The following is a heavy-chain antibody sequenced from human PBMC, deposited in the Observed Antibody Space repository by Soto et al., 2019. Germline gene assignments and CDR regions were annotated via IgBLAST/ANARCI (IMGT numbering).Heavy chain of an antibody. CDR1: GGTFSNYA. D-gene: IGHD5-18*01. V-gene: IGHV1-69*13. J-gene: IGHJ4*02. CDR2: FIAMLGTP. CDR3: ARGAMANFDY. Sequence: ASVKVSCKASGGTFSNYAFSWVRQAPGQGPEWMGGFIAMLGTPTYAKKVQGRATITADESLTSSYLELRSLRSEDTAVYFCARGAMANFDYWGQGTVVTVSS.